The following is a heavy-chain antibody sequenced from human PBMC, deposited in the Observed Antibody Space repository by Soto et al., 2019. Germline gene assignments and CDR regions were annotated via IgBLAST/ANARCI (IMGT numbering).Heavy chain of an antibody. D-gene: IGHD3-10*01. CDR1: GGTFSSYA. J-gene: IGHJ6*02. CDR3: AREGVGTMVRGVIITPSAGYDYGMDV. CDR2: IIPIFGTA. Sequence: SVKVSCKASGGTFSSYAISWVRQAPGQGLEWMGGIIPIFGTANYAQKFQGRVTITADESTSTAYMELSSLRSEDTAVYYCAREGVGTMVRGVIITPSAGYDYGMDVWG. V-gene: IGHV1-69*13.